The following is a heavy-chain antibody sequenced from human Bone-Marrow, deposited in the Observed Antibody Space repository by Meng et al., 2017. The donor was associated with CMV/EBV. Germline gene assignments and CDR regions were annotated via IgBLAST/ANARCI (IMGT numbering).Heavy chain of an antibody. CDR1: GGSISSGDYY. CDR3: ARVRFLEWLWRPCYFDY. J-gene: IGHJ4*02. V-gene: IGHV4-30-4*08. D-gene: IGHD3-3*01. CDR2: IYYSGST. Sequence: SETLSLTCTVSGGSISSGDYYWSWIRQPPGKGLEWIGYIYYSGSTNYNPSLKSRVTISVDTSKNQFSLKLSSVTAADTAVYYCARVRFLEWLWRPCYFDYWGQGTLVTVSS.